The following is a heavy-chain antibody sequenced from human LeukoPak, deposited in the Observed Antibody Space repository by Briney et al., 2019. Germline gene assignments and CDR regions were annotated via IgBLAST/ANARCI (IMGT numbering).Heavy chain of an antibody. D-gene: IGHD1-26*01. V-gene: IGHV3-48*03. J-gene: IGHJ4*02. CDR3: ASNSGSAGPLYFDY. Sequence: GGSLRLSCAASGFTFSSYEMNWVRQAPGKGLEWVSYISSSGSTIYHADSVKGRFTISRDNAKSSLYLQMNSLRAEDTAVYYCASNSGSAGPLYFDYWGQGALVTVSS. CDR2: ISSSGSTI. CDR1: GFTFSSYE.